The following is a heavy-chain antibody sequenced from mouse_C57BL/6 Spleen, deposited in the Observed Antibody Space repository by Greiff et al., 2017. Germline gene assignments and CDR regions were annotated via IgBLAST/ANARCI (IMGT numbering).Heavy chain of an antibody. Sequence: QVQLQQPGAELVMPGASVKLSCKASGYTFTSYWMHWVKQRPGQGLEWIGEIDPSDSYTNYNQKFKGKSTLTVDKSSSTAYMQLSSLTSEDSAVYSCARRGDGSSYWYFDVWGTGTTVTVSS. J-gene: IGHJ1*03. CDR1: GYTFTSYW. V-gene: IGHV1-69*01. CDR3: ARRGDGSSYWYFDV. CDR2: IDPSDSYT. D-gene: IGHD1-1*01.